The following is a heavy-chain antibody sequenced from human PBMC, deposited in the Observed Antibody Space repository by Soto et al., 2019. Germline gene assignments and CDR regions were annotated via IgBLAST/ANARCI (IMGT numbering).Heavy chain of an antibody. Sequence: QVPLVQSGAEVKKPGASVKVSCKASGYTFTSYAMHWVRQAPGQRLEWMGWINAGNGNTKYSQKFQGRVTITRDTSASTAYMELSSLRSEDTAVYYCARTGRFGALDYYYYGMDVWGQGTTVTVSS. V-gene: IGHV1-3*01. CDR3: ARTGRFGALDYYYYGMDV. CDR1: GYTFTSYA. CDR2: INAGNGNT. D-gene: IGHD3-16*01. J-gene: IGHJ6*02.